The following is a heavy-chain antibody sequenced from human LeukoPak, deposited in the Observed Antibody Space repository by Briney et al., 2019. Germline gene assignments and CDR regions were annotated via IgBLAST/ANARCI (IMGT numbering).Heavy chain of an antibody. Sequence: PSETLSLTCTVSGAPISDYYWNWIRQPPGKGLEWIGYLYYSGSTNYNPSLKSRVTISVDTYKNQFSLQLSSVTAADTAVYYCGRAKAAAGIDYFDYWGQGTLVTVSS. D-gene: IGHD6-13*01. J-gene: IGHJ4*02. CDR3: GRAKAAAGIDYFDY. V-gene: IGHV4-59*13. CDR1: GAPISDYY. CDR2: LYYSGST.